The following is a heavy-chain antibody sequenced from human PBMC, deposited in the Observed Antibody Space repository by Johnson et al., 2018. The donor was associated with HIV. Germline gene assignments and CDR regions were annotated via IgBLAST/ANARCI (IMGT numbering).Heavy chain of an antibody. V-gene: IGHV3-9*01. J-gene: IGHJ3*02. CDR1: GFTFDDYA. CDR3: ARDPTTQYSRLTGDFGAFDI. D-gene: IGHD7-27*01. Sequence: VQLVESGGGLVQPGGSLRLSCAASGFTFDDYAMHWVRQAPGKGLEWVSGISWNSGSIGYAHSVKGRFTISRDNAKNSLYLQMNSLRAEDTALYYCARDPTTQYSRLTGDFGAFDIWGQGTMVTVSS. CDR2: ISWNSGSI.